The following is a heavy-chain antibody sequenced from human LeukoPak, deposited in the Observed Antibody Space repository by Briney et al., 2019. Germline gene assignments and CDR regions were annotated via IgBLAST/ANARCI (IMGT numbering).Heavy chain of an antibody. J-gene: IGHJ3*02. D-gene: IGHD3-22*01. CDR3: ARDLVYYDNSGLRWDDTFDI. CDR1: GYTFTTYG. V-gene: IGHV1-18*01. Sequence: ASVKVSCKASGYTFTTYGISWVRQAPGQGLEWMGWISTYNGETNYAQKLKGRVTMTTDTSTSTVYMELRSLTSDDTAVHYCARDLVYYDNSGLRWDDTFDIWGQGTMVIVSS. CDR2: ISTYNGET.